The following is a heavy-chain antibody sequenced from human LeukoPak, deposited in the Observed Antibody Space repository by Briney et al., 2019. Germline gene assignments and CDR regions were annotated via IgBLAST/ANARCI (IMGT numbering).Heavy chain of an antibody. Sequence: GSLRLSCAASGFTFANYWMTWVRQAPGEGLEWVAIINFDGSEKYYADSLKGRFTISRDNAEKSLYLQMNSLRAEDTALYYCARGGDSGWSLSHWGQGTLVTVSS. CDR1: GFTFANYW. V-gene: IGHV3-7*01. CDR3: ARGGDSGWSLSH. J-gene: IGHJ1*01. D-gene: IGHD6-13*01. CDR2: INFDGSEK.